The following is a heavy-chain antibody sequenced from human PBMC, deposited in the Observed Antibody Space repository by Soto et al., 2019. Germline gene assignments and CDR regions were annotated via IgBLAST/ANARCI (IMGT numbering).Heavy chain of an antibody. CDR3: VSYSSGWLDY. CDR2: ISSNGGST. J-gene: IGHJ4*02. Sequence: SLRLSCSASGFTLSSYAMHWVRQAPGKGLEYVSAISSNGGSTYYADSVKGRFTISRDNSKNTLYLQMSSLRAEDTAVYYCVSYSSGWLDYWGQGTLVTVSS. D-gene: IGHD6-19*01. V-gene: IGHV3-64D*06. CDR1: GFTLSSYA.